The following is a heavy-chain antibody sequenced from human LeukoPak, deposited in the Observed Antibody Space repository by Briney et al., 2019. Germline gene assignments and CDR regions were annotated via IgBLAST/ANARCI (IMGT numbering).Heavy chain of an antibody. CDR1: GGSISSYS. CDR3: ARHRAYSSSSPFDY. D-gene: IGHD6-6*01. J-gene: IGHJ4*02. V-gene: IGHV4-59*01. CDR2: IYYSGST. Sequence: SETLSLTCTVSGGSISSYSWNWIRQPPGKGLEWIGYIYYSGSTNYNPSLKSRVTISVDTSKNQFSLKLSSVTAADTAVYYCARHRAYSSSSPFDYWGQGTLVTVSS.